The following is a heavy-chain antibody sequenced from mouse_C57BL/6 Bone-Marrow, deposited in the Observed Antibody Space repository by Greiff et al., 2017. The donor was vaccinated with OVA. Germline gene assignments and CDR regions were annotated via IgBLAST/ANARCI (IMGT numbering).Heavy chain of an antibody. D-gene: IGHD1-1*01. CDR3: ARGTSLRAWFAY. CDR1: GYTFTSYW. V-gene: IGHV1-53*01. Sequence: QVQLQQPGTELVKPGASVKLSCKASGYTFTSYWMHWVKQRPGQGLEWIGNINPSNGGTNYNEKFKSKATLTVDKSSSTAYMQLSSLTSEDSAVYYGARGTSLRAWFAYWGQGTLVTVSA. J-gene: IGHJ3*01. CDR2: INPSNGGT.